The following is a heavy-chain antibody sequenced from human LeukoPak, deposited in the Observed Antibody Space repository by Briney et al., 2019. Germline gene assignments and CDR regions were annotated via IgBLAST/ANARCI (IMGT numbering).Heavy chain of an antibody. Sequence: GASVKVSCKASGYTFTGYYMHWVRQAPGQGLEWMGCINPNSGGTNYAQKFQGRVTMTRDTSISTAYMELSRLRSDDTAVYYCARVTAYYGSGTEADYWGQGTLVTVSS. CDR1: GYTFTGYY. D-gene: IGHD3-10*01. V-gene: IGHV1-2*02. CDR3: ARVTAYYGSGTEADY. CDR2: INPNSGGT. J-gene: IGHJ4*02.